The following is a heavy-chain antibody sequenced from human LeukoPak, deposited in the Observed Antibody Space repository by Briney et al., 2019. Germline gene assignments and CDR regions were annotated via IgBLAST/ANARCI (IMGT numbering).Heavy chain of an antibody. Sequence: PSETLSLTCTVSGGSISSYYWSWIRQPPGKGLEWIGYIYYSGSTNYNRSLKSRVTISVDTSKNQFSLKLSSVTAAATAVYYCARDRYCSGGSCSHGFDYWGQGPLVPVSS. CDR2: IYYSGST. D-gene: IGHD2-15*01. J-gene: IGHJ4*02. CDR1: GGSISSYY. CDR3: ARDRYCSGGSCSHGFDY. V-gene: IGHV4-59*01.